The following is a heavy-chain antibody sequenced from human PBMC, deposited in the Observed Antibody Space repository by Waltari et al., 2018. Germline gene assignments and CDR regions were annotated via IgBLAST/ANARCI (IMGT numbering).Heavy chain of an antibody. J-gene: IGHJ6*02. CDR2: IYYSGST. D-gene: IGHD6-13*01. CDR3: AREISWDPPLGMDV. Sequence: QVQLQESGPGLVKPSETLSLTCTVSGGSISSYYWRWIRQPPGKGLEWIGYIYYSGSTNYNPSLKSRVTISVDTSKNQFSLKLSSVTAADTAVYYCAREISWDPPLGMDVWGQGTTVTVSS. CDR1: GGSISSYY. V-gene: IGHV4-59*01.